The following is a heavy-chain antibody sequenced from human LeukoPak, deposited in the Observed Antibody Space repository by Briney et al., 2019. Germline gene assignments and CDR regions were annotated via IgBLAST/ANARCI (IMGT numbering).Heavy chain of an antibody. CDR3: VRDGGTYFRAFDY. CDR1: GFTFNTYL. CDR2: VISSGIRT. D-gene: IGHD3-16*01. V-gene: IGHV3-23*01. J-gene: IGHJ4*02. Sequence: GGSLGLSCAASGFTFNTYLMSWVRQAPGKGLEWVSSVISSGIRTYYADSVMGRFTISRDNSKNTSHLQMNSLGAGDTALYYCVRDGGTYFRAFDYWGQGTLVTVSS.